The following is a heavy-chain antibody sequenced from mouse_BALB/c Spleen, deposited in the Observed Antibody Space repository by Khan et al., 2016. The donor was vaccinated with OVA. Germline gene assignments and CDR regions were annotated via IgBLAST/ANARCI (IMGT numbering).Heavy chain of an antibody. CDR2: INPTSGDT. CDR1: GYTFNTYW. CDR3: ASDRIDY. Sequence: VQLQESGAELAKPGASVKMSCKASGYTFNTYWMHWVKQRPGQGLEWIGYINPTSGDTDYNQKFKDKDTLNADNSTSTSYIQLRSLTSADAAVYYCASDRIDYWAQRTTLTLSS. V-gene: IGHV1-7*01. J-gene: IGHJ2*01.